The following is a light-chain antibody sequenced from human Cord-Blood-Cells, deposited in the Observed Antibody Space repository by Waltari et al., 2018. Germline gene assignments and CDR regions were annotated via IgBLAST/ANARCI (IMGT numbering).Light chain of an antibody. Sequence: QSALTQPASVSGSPGQSLTLSCTGTSRDVGGYNYVSWYQQHPGKAPKLMIYEVSNRPSGVSNRFSGSKSGNTASLTISGLQAEDEADYYCSSYTSSSTYVFGTGTKVTVL. CDR2: EVS. CDR1: SRDVGGYNY. CDR3: SSYTSSSTYV. J-gene: IGLJ1*01. V-gene: IGLV2-14*01.